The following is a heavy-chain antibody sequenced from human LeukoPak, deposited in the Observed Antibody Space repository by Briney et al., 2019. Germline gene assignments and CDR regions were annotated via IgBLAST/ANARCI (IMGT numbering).Heavy chain of an antibody. CDR3: AREYCSGGSCDKTYDY. CDR1: GYTFTSYY. Sequence: ASVKVPCKASGYTFTSYYMHWVRQAPGQGLEWMGIINPSGGSTSYAQKFQGRVTMTRDTSTSTVYMELSSLRSEDTAVYYCAREYCSGGSCDKTYDYWGQGTLVTVSS. J-gene: IGHJ4*02. CDR2: INPSGGST. D-gene: IGHD2-15*01. V-gene: IGHV1-46*01.